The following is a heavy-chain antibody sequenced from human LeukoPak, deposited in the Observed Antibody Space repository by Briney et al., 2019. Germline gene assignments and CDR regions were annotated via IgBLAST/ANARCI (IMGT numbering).Heavy chain of an antibody. Sequence: SETLSLTCTVSGGSINNYYWSWIRQPPGKGLEWIGYIYYSGSTDYNPSLKSRVTISVDTFKNQFSLKLSSVTAADTAVYYCARALTTVSLDYWGQGTLVTVSS. D-gene: IGHD4-11*01. CDR3: ARALTTVSLDY. V-gene: IGHV4-59*08. CDR1: GGSINNYY. J-gene: IGHJ4*02. CDR2: IYYSGST.